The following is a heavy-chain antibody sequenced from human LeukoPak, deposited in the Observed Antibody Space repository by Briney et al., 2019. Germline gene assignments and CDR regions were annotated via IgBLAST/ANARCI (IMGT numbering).Heavy chain of an antibody. V-gene: IGHV4-39*07. D-gene: IGHD1-26*01. J-gene: IGHJ5*02. Sequence: ASETLSLTCTVSGGSISSSSYYWGWIRQPPGKGLEWIGSIYYSGSTYYNPSLKSRVTISVDTSKNQFSLRLSSVTAADTAVYYCARGSSPYYGPNNWFDPWGQGTLVTVSS. CDR3: ARGSSPYYGPNNWFDP. CDR1: GGSISSSSYY. CDR2: IYYSGST.